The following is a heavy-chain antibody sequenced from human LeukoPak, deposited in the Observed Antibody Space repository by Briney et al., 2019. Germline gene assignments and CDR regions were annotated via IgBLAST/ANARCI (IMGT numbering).Heavy chain of an antibody. CDR1: GFTVSSNY. CDR2: IYSGGST. V-gene: IGHV3-53*01. D-gene: IGHD5/OR15-5a*01. Sequence: GGSLRLSCAAPGFTVSSNYMSWVRQAPGKGLEWVSVIYSGGSTYYADSVKGRFTISRDNSKNTLYLQMNSLRAEDTAVYYCARVYGHSVDAFDIWGQGTMVTVSS. CDR3: ARVYGHSVDAFDI. J-gene: IGHJ3*02.